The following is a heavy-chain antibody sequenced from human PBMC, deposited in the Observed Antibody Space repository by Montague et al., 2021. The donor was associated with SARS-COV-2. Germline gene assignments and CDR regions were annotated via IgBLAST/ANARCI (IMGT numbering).Heavy chain of an antibody. V-gene: IGHV4-34*01. J-gene: IGHJ4*02. CDR2: INHSGST. CDR1: GGSFSGYY. CDR3: ARWDPHTLMMIGLRGKSASDY. Sequence: SETLSLTCAVYGGSFSGYYWTWIRQSPGKGLEWIAEINHSGSTNYNFNPSLRSRVTISVDTSKSQFSLKLSSVTAADTGVYYCARWDPHTLMMIGLRGKSASDYWGQGTLVTVSS. D-gene: IGHD4-23*01.